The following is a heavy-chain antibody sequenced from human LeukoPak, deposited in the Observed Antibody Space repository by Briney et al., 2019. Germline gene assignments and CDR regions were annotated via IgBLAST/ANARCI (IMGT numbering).Heavy chain of an antibody. Sequence: SETLSLTCTVSGGSISSYYWSWIRQPPGKGLEWIGYIYYSGSTNYNPSLKSRVTVSVDTSKNQFSLKLSSVTAADTAVYYCASVYYYDSSAHSRYFQHWGQGTLVTVSS. J-gene: IGHJ1*01. V-gene: IGHV4-59*08. D-gene: IGHD3-22*01. CDR1: GGSISSYY. CDR2: IYYSGST. CDR3: ASVYYYDSSAHSRYFQH.